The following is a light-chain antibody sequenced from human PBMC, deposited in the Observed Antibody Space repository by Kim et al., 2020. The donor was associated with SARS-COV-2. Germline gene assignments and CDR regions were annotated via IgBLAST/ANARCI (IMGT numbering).Light chain of an antibody. V-gene: IGLV2-14*03. CDR1: RSDVGGYNY. Sequence: GKSITMSCTGTRSDVGGYNYVSSYQHHPGKAPKLMVYAVSKRPSGVSNRFSGSKSGNTASLTISGLQAEDEADYYCTSYTSSITWVFGGGTQLTVL. J-gene: IGLJ3*02. CDR3: TSYTSSITWV. CDR2: AVS.